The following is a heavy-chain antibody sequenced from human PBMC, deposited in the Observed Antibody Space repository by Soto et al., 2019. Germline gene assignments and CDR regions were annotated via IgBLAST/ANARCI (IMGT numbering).Heavy chain of an antibody. J-gene: IGHJ4*02. CDR2: ISGSGGST. D-gene: IGHD3-3*01. V-gene: IGHV3-23*01. CDR1: GFTFSSYA. Sequence: GGSLRLSCAASGFTFSSYAMSWVRQAPGKGLEWVSAISGSGGSTYYADSVKGRFTISRDNSKNTLYLQMNSLRAEDTAVYYCAKAYYDFWSGYYGEVLFDYWGQGTLVTVSS. CDR3: AKAYYDFWSGYYGEVLFDY.